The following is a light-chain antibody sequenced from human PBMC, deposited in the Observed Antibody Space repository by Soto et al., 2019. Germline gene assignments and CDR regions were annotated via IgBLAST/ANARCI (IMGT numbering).Light chain of an antibody. CDR2: ANT. J-gene: IGLJ1*01. CDR3: QSYDSTLSSYV. Sequence: QSVLTQPPSVPGAPGQRVTISCTGSDANLGAHYDVNWYQQLPGPAPRLLIYANTNRPSGVAARFSGSRSGTSASLAITGLQAEDEADYYCQSYDSTLSSYVFGTGTKVTVL. V-gene: IGLV1-40*01. CDR1: DANLGAHYD.